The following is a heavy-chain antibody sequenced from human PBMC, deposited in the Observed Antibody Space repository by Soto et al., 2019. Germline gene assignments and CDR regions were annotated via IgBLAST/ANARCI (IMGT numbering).Heavy chain of an antibody. CDR2: INQDGSEK. V-gene: IGHV3-7*03. Sequence: EVHLVESGGGLVQPGGSLRLTCVASGFVFSDYWMNWVRQAPGKGLEWVARINQDGSEKYYVDSVRGRFTISRDNAKNSQSVQMDSLRAEDTAIYYCARRGIGVAGIFDYWGQGILVIVSS. CDR1: GFVFSDYW. CDR3: ARRGIGVAGIFDY. J-gene: IGHJ4*02. D-gene: IGHD6-19*01.